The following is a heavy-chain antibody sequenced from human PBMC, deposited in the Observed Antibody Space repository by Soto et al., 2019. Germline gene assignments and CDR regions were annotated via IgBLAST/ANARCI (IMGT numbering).Heavy chain of an antibody. CDR2: IYYSGST. CDR3: ARTNTAMVSYGMDV. CDR1: GGSISNFY. D-gene: IGHD5-18*01. J-gene: IGHJ6*02. Sequence: SETLSLTCTVSGGSISNFYWTRILQPPGKGLEWIGYIYYSGSTNYNPSLKSRVTISVDTSKNQFSLKLSSVTAADTAVYYCARTNTAMVSYGMDVWGQGTTVTVSS. V-gene: IGHV4-59*08.